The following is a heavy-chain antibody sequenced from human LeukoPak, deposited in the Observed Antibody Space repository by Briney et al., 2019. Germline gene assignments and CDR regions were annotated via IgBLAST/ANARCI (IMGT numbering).Heavy chain of an antibody. Sequence: GGSLRLSCAASGFTFSSYAMSWVRQAPGKGLEWVSAISGSGGGTYYADSVKGRFTISRDNSKNTLYPQMNSLRAEDTAVYYCAKGGGLAVAGTDYFDYWGQGTLVTVSS. CDR2: ISGSGGGT. J-gene: IGHJ4*02. CDR1: GFTFSSYA. D-gene: IGHD6-19*01. CDR3: AKGGGLAVAGTDYFDY. V-gene: IGHV3-23*01.